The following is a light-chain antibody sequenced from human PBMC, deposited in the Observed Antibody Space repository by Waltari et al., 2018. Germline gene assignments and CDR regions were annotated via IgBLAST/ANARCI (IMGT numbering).Light chain of an antibody. J-gene: IGLJ1*01. CDR2: EVV. Sequence: QSALTQPASVSGSPGQSITISCIGTSNDVGRYDLVSWYQHHPGKAPKVTIYEVVKRPSGVSSRFSASKSGNTASLTIAGLQADDEADYHCCSYAGTTTYVFGGGTKVTVL. V-gene: IGLV2-23*02. CDR3: CSYAGTTTYV. CDR1: SNDVGRYDL.